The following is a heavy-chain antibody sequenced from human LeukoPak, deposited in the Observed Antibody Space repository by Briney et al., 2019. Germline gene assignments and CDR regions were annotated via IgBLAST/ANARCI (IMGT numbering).Heavy chain of an antibody. CDR3: ARGYRTWYYYGMDV. CDR1: GGSFSGYY. CDR2: IYYSGST. Sequence: SETLSLTCAVYGGSFSGYYWSWIRQPPGKGLEWIGYIYYSGSTNYNPSLKSRVTISVDTSKNQFSLKLSSVTAADTAVYYCARGYRTWYYYGMDVWGQGTTVTVSS. J-gene: IGHJ6*02. D-gene: IGHD1-1*01. V-gene: IGHV4-59*08.